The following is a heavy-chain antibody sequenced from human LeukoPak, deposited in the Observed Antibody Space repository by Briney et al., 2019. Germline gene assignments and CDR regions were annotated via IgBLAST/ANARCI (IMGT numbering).Heavy chain of an antibody. J-gene: IGHJ4*02. Sequence: ASVKVSCKASGYTFTNYYMHWVRQAPGQGLEWMGIINPRGGSTSYAQKSQGRVTITRDTSTSTVYMELSSLRSEDTAVYYCARDLIRWSGLDYWGQGTLVTVSS. CDR3: ARDLIRWSGLDY. D-gene: IGHD4-23*01. V-gene: IGHV1-46*01. CDR2: INPRGGST. CDR1: GYTFTNYY.